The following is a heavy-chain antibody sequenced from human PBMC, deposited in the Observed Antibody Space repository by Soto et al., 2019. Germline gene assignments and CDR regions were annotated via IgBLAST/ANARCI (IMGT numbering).Heavy chain of an antibody. CDR3: VKEVRGYSGYNWFDP. CDR2: ISSNGGST. Sequence: GGSLRLSCSASGFTFSSYAMHWVRQAPGRGLEYVSAISSNGGSTYYADSVKGRFTISRDNSKNTLYLQMSSLRAEDTAVYYCVKEVRGYSGYNWFDPWGQGTLVTVS. D-gene: IGHD5-12*01. J-gene: IGHJ5*02. V-gene: IGHV3-64D*06. CDR1: GFTFSSYA.